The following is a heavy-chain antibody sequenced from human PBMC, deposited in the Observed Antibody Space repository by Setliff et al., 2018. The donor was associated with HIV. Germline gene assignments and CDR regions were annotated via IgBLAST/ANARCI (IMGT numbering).Heavy chain of an antibody. CDR3: AKKTAAYTSGSWLHY. Sequence: SETLSLTCTVSGGSISSYYWNWIRQPPGKGLEWIGYIYYSGSTNYNPSLKSRVTISVDTSKSTLYLQMNSLRAEDTAVYYCAKKTAAYTSGSWLHYWGQGTLVTVSS. CDR1: GGSISSYY. V-gene: IGHV4-59*12. D-gene: IGHD3-10*01. J-gene: IGHJ4*02. CDR2: IYYSGST.